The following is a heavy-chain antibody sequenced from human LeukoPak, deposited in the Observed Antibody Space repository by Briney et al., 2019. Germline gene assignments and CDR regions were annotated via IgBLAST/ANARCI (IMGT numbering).Heavy chain of an antibody. CDR1: GFTFNTYV. D-gene: IGHD5-18*01. J-gene: IGHJ4*02. Sequence: PGRSLRLSCAASGFTFNTYVIHWVRQAPGKGLEWVALIWHDGSNKYYGDSVKDRFTISRDNSKNTLYLQMDSLRDEDTAVYYCARDRGYTYGHPLDYWGQGTLVTVSS. CDR2: IWHDGSNK. CDR3: ARDRGYTYGHPLDY. V-gene: IGHV3-33*01.